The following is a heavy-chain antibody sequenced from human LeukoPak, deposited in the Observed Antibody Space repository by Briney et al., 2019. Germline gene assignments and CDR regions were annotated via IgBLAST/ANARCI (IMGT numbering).Heavy chain of an antibody. CDR1: GYTFTSYA. CDR2: INAGNGNT. V-gene: IGHV1-3*01. Sequence: ASVKVSCKASGYTFTSYAMHWVRQAPGQRLEWMGWINAGNGNTKYSQKFQGRVTITRDTYASTAYMELSSLRSEDTAVYCCARGGSSWPKNYYFDYWGQGTLVTVSS. CDR3: ARGGSSWPKNYYFDY. D-gene: IGHD6-13*01. J-gene: IGHJ4*02.